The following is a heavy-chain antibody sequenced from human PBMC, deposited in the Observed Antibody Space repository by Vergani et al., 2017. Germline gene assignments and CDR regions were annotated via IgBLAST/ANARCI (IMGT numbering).Heavy chain of an antibody. D-gene: IGHD2-15*01. CDR2: IKRDGTET. Sequence: EVHLEESGGGLFQPGGSLRLSCAASGFTFGDYYMAWIRLAPGQGLDWVASIKRDGTETFYVDSVKGRFTISRDNAKTTLSLQMNSLRDEDRGVYYCARISGGSAPYLHYWGQGTLVTV. CDR1: GFTFGDYY. J-gene: IGHJ1*01. CDR3: ARISGGSAPYLHY. V-gene: IGHV3-7*01.